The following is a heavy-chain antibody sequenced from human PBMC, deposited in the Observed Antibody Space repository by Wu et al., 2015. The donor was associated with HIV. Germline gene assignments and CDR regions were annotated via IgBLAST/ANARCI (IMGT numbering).Heavy chain of an antibody. J-gene: IGHJ6*03. V-gene: IGHV1-2*02. CDR1: GYTFTDYY. CDR2: INPNSDGT. CDR3: ARSGGIGSHYYNYYMDV. D-gene: IGHD3-16*01. Sequence: QVQLVQSGAEVKKPGASVKVSCKASGYTFTDYYIHWVRQAPGQGLEWMGWINPNSDGTNYAQKFQGRVTMTRDTSINTAYMELSRLRSDDTALYYCARSGGIGSHYYNYYMDVWGKGTTVTVSS.